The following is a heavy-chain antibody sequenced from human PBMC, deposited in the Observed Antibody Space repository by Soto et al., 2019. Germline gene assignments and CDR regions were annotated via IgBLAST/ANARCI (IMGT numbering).Heavy chain of an antibody. V-gene: IGHV4-38-2*01. J-gene: IGHJ5*02. CDR2: IYHSGST. D-gene: IGHD3-22*01. Sequence: SETLSLTCAVSGYSISSGYYWGWIRQPPGKGLEWIGSIYHSGSTYYNPSLKSRVTISVDTSKNQFSLKLSSVTAADTAVYYCARVESGGYYPNWFDPWGQGTLVTVSS. CDR3: ARVESGGYYPNWFDP. CDR1: GYSISSGYY.